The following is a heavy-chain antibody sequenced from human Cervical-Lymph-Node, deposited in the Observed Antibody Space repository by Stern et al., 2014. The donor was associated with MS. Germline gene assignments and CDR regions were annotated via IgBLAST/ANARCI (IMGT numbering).Heavy chain of an antibody. CDR3: AINYYGAGTYRAFDI. D-gene: IGHD3-10*01. CDR2: DSADTVDT. Sequence: VQLVESGAELKKPGASVKVSCKASGYRFVSYGITWVRQAPGQGLEWQGWDSADTVDTDYARNLQGRVTMTTHTPTTTAYMELRSLRSDDTAVYYCAINYYGAGTYRAFDIWGQGTLVIVSA. CDR1: GYRFVSYG. V-gene: IGHV1-18*01. J-gene: IGHJ3*02.